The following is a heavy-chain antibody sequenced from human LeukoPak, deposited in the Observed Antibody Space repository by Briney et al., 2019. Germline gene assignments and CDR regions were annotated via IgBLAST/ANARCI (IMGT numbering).Heavy chain of an antibody. CDR3: ARAPELWFGESDY. V-gene: IGHV1-2*02. CDR2: INPSGGST. Sequence: ASVKVSCKASGYTFTSYYMHWVRQAPGQGLEWMGIINPSGGSTNYAQKFQGRVTMTRDTSISTAYMELSRLRSDDTAVYYCARAPELWFGESDYWGQGTLVTVSS. D-gene: IGHD3-10*01. J-gene: IGHJ4*02. CDR1: GYTFTSYY.